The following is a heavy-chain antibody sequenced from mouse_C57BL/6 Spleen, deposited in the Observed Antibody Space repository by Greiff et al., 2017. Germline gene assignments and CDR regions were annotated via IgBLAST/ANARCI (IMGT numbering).Heavy chain of an antibody. CDR1: GYTFTSYW. J-gene: IGHJ4*01. CDR2: IDPSDSST. D-gene: IGHD2-3*01. CDR3: ARRGGYYGGYAMDY. V-gene: IGHV1-69*01. Sequence: QVQLQQPGAELVMPGASVKLSCKASGYTFTSYWMHWVQQRPGQGLEWIGEIDPSDSSTNYNQKFKGKSTLTVDKSSSTAYMQLSSLTSEDSAVYYCARRGGYYGGYAMDYWGQGTSVTVSS.